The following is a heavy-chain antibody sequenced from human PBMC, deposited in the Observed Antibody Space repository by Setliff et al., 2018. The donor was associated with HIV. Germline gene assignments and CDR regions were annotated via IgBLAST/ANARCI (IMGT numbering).Heavy chain of an antibody. J-gene: IGHJ3*02. Sequence: GASVKVSCKASRDTFRTYAINWVRQAPGQGLEWMGAIIPIYAETKYAPEFQGRVTITADTSTNIAYMELSSLRSEDTAVFYCTRTYCSGGSCYRNDPFDIWGQGTMVTVSS. V-gene: IGHV1-69*06. CDR3: TRTYCSGGSCYRNDPFDI. CDR1: RDTFRTYA. D-gene: IGHD2-15*01. CDR2: IIPIYAET.